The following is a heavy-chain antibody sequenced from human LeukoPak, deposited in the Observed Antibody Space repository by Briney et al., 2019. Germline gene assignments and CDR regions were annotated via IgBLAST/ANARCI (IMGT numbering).Heavy chain of an antibody. CDR2: IGGSGGST. CDR3: AKDEAVVPAATDWFDP. V-gene: IGHV3-23*01. Sequence: GGSLRLSCAASGFTFSSYAMSWVRQAPGKGLEWVSAIGGSGGSTYYADSVKGRFTISRDNSKNTLYLQMNSLRAEDTAVYHCAKDEAVVPAATDWFDPWGQGTLVTVSS. D-gene: IGHD2-2*01. J-gene: IGHJ5*02. CDR1: GFTFSSYA.